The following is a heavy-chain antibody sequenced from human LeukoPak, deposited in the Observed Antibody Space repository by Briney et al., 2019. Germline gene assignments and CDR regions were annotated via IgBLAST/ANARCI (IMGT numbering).Heavy chain of an antibody. D-gene: IGHD5-24*01. J-gene: IGHJ4*02. Sequence: ASVKVSCKASGYTFTGYYMHWVRQAPGQGLEGMGIINPSGGSTSYAQKFQGIVTMTRDTSTSTVYMELRSLRSEDTAVYYCARGLDGSLDYWGQGTLVTVSS. CDR3: ARGLDGSLDY. V-gene: IGHV1-46*01. CDR2: INPSGGST. CDR1: GYTFTGYY.